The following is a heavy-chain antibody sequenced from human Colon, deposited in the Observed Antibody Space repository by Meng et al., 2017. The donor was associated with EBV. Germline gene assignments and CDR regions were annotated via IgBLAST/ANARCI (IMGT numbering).Heavy chain of an antibody. CDR1: GGSVSSGSYY. Sequence: QVHLQESGPGLVKPSETLSLTCTVSGGSVSSGSYYWNWIRQPPGKGLEWIGCIYYSGSTNYNPSLKSRVTISVDTSKNQFSLKLSSVTAADTAVYYCARGPHAMDVWGQGTTVTVSS. V-gene: IGHV4-61*01. CDR3: ARGPHAMDV. J-gene: IGHJ6*02. CDR2: IYYSGST.